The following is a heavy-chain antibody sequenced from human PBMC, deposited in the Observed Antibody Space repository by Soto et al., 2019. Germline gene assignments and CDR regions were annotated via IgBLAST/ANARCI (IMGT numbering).Heavy chain of an antibody. V-gene: IGHV3-23*01. CDR2: ISGSGGRT. J-gene: IGHJ6*02. Sequence: GGSLRLSCVASGFTFNSYAMSWVRQAPGKGLEWVSAISGSGGRTYYADSVKGRFTISRDNSKNTLYLQMNSLRAEDMVVYYCANPGVPRLGYYGMDVWGQGTTVTVSS. CDR3: ANPGVPRLGYYGMDV. CDR1: GFTFNSYA. D-gene: IGHD3-10*01.